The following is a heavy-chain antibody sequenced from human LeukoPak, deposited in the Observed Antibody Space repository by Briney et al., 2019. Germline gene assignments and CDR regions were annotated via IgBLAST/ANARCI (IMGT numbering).Heavy chain of an antibody. CDR1: GYIFTGYY. Sequence: ASVKVSCKASGYIFTGYYMHWVRQAPGQGLEWMGWINPNSGGTNYAQKFQGRVTMTRDTSISTAYMELSRLRSDDTAVYYCARGLIEPGPLGVYWGQGTLVTVSS. D-gene: IGHD2-8*01. CDR2: INPNSGGT. CDR3: ARGLIEPGPLGVY. J-gene: IGHJ4*02. V-gene: IGHV1-2*02.